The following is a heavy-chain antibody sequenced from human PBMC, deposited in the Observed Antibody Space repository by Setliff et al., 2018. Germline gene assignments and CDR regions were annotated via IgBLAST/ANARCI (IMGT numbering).Heavy chain of an antibody. CDR1: GFSFNKHA. Sequence: PGGSLRLSCAASGFSFNKHAMHWVRQAPGKGPEWVAVIWFDGGNEFYADSVRGRFTISRDNSKNMLYLQMDSLRVEDAAVYYCAKDQGTGYCSGGSCYLFEHWGQGVQVTVSS. D-gene: IGHD2-15*01. V-gene: IGHV3-33*03. J-gene: IGHJ4*02. CDR3: AKDQGTGYCSGGSCYLFEH. CDR2: IWFDGGNE.